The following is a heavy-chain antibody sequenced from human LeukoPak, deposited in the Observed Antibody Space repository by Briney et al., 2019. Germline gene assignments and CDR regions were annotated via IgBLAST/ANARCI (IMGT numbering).Heavy chain of an antibody. V-gene: IGHV1-18*01. Sequence: ASVTVSCKASGYTFTKYGIAWARQAPGLGLEWMGWINTYNGNTNYAQKLQGRVTMTTDTSTSTAYMELRSLRSDDTAVYYCARQSRLVVTRGDDAFDIWGQGTMVTVSS. J-gene: IGHJ3*02. CDR3: ARQSRLVVTRGDDAFDI. CDR1: GYTFTKYG. CDR2: INTYNGNT. D-gene: IGHD2-15*01.